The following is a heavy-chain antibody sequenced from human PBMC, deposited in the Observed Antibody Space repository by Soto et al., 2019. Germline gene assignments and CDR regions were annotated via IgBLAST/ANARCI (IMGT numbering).Heavy chain of an antibody. V-gene: IGHV4-30-2*01. J-gene: IGHJ3*02. D-gene: IGHD3-22*01. CDR3: AREHPNSSGYSGGVGGFDI. CDR1: GGSISSGGYS. CDR2: IYHSGST. Sequence: QLQLQESGSGLVKPSQTLSLTCAVSGGSISSGGYSWSWIRQPPGKGLEWIGHIYHSGSTYYNPSLNSRVTISVDRSKNQFSLKLSSVTAADTAVYYCAREHPNSSGYSGGVGGFDIWGQGTMVTVSS.